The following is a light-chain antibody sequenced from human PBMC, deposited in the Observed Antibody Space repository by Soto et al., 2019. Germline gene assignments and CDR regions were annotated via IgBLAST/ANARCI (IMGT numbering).Light chain of an antibody. V-gene: IGLV1-40*01. CDR2: GNS. CDR1: SSNIGAGHD. Sequence: QSVLTQPPSVSGAPGQRVTISCTGSSSNIGAGHDVHWYQHLPGTAPKLLIYGNSNRPSGVPDRFSGSKSGNTASLTVSGLQAEDEADYYCSSYAGSSNVFGTGTKLTVL. CDR3: SSYAGSSNV. J-gene: IGLJ1*01.